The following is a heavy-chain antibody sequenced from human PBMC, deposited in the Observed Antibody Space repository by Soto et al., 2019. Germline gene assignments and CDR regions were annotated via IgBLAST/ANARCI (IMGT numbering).Heavy chain of an antibody. J-gene: IGHJ4*02. CDR2: INTYKGNI. V-gene: IGHV1-18*01. D-gene: IGHD5-12*01. CDR3: ARTEDGGYGLYYFDY. CDR1: GYTFTDYG. Sequence: GASVKVSCKSSGYTFTDYGITWVRQAPGQGLEWMGWINTYKGNINYAQRLQGRVTMTTDTSTSTAYMELSSLRSEDTAVYYCARTEDGGYGLYYFDYWGQGTLVTVSS.